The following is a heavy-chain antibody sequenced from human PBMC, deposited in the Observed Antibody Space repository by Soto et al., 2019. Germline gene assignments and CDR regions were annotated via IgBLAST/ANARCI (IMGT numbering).Heavy chain of an antibody. J-gene: IGHJ5*02. CDR2: IYWNDDK. CDR1: GFSLSTSGVG. D-gene: IGHD6-19*01. Sequence: QITLKESGPTLVKPTQTLTLTCTFSGFSLSTSGVGVGWIRQPPGKALEWLALIYWNDDKRYSQSLKSRLTIPKDTTKNQVVLTMTNMAPVDTATYYCAHRQGKGQCLVRRQVDWFDPWGQGTLVTVSS. V-gene: IGHV2-5*01. CDR3: AHRQGKGQCLVRRQVDWFDP.